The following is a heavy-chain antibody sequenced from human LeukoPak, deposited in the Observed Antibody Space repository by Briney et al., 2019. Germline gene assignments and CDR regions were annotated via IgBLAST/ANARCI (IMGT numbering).Heavy chain of an antibody. J-gene: IGHJ5*02. CDR3: ARLLADNWFDP. CDR1: GGSISSYY. CDR2: IYYGVST. V-gene: IGHV4-59*08. D-gene: IGHD6-13*01. Sequence: SETLSLTCTVSGGSISSYYWSWIRQPPGKGLEWIGYIYYGVSTNYNPSLKSRVTISLDTSKKQISLKVRSVTAADTAIYYCARLLADNWFDPWGQGTLVTVSS.